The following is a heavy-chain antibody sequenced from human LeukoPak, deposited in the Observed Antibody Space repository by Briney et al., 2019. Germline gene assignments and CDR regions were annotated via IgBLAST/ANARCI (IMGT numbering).Heavy chain of an antibody. J-gene: IGHJ4*02. CDR3: AKDYLYGSGSYLFDY. CDR2: ISWNSGSI. D-gene: IGHD3-10*01. V-gene: IGHV3-9*01. CDR1: GFTFDDCA. Sequence: PGRSLRLSCAASGFTFDDCAMHWVRQAPGKGLEWVSGISWNSGSIGYADSVKGRFTISRDNAKNSLYLQMNSLRAEDTALYYCAKDYLYGSGSYLFDYWGQGTLVTVSS.